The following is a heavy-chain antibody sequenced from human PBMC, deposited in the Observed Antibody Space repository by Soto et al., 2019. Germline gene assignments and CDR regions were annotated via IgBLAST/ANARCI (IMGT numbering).Heavy chain of an antibody. Sequence: QVQLVQSGAEVKKPGSSVKVSCTASGATFSSYAISWVRQAPGQGLEWMGGIIPIFGTANYAQKFQGRVTITADKSTSTAYMELSSLRSEDTAVYYCARADYDILTGYYRSGAFDIWGQGTMVTVSS. J-gene: IGHJ3*02. D-gene: IGHD3-9*01. CDR1: GATFSSYA. CDR2: IIPIFGTA. CDR3: ARADYDILTGYYRSGAFDI. V-gene: IGHV1-69*06.